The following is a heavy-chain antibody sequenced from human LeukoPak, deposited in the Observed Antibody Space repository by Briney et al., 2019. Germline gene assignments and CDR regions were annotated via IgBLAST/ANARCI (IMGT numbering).Heavy chain of an antibody. CDR3: AVGGSGRSTWNYFDY. V-gene: IGHV3-49*04. CDR2: IRSKAYGGTT. Sequence: GSLRLSCTASGFTFGDYAMSWVRQAPGKGLEWVGFIRSKAYGGTTEYAASVKGRFTISRDDSKSIAYLQMNSLKTEDTAVYYCAVGGSGRSTWNYFDYWGQGTLVTVSS. D-gene: IGHD6-19*01. J-gene: IGHJ4*02. CDR1: GFTFGDYA.